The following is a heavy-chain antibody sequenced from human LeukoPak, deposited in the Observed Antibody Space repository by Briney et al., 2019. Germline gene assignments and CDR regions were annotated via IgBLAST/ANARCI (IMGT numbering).Heavy chain of an antibody. J-gene: IGHJ6*02. Sequence: AGRSLRLSCAASGFTFDDYAMHWVRQAPGKGLEWVSGISWNSGSIGYADSVQGRFTISRDNAKNSLYLRMNSLRAEDTALYYCAKDITVGYYYYGMDVWGQGTTVTVSS. CDR2: ISWNSGSI. CDR3: AKDITVGYYYYGMDV. D-gene: IGHD4-11*01. V-gene: IGHV3-9*01. CDR1: GFTFDDYA.